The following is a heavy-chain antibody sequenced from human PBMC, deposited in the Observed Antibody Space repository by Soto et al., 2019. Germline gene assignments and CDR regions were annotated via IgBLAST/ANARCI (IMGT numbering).Heavy chain of an antibody. CDR2: IVPLFRTT. V-gene: IGHV1-69*06. D-gene: IGHD6-13*01. J-gene: IGHJ6*02. Sequence: QVQLVQSGAEAKKPGSSVKVSCKTSGGTFSSYAISWVRQAPGQGLEWIGGIVPLFRTTNCAQKFQGRVTITADTSTYTVYMELRGLRSGDSAGYYCARGGYSSTWSNRLCRSGLDVWAQGTTVTVSS. CDR1: GGTFSSYA. CDR3: ARGGYSSTWSNRLCRSGLDV.